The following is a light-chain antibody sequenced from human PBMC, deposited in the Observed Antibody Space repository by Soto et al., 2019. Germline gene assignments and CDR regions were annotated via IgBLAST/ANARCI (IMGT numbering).Light chain of an antibody. CDR2: DAS. V-gene: IGKV1-5*01. Sequence: EMTQSPSSLSASVGDRVTITCRASQSISSYLNWYQQRPGKAPKLLIYDASTLESGVPSRFRGSGSGTEFTLTISRLQPDDFKTYYCQQYKTYSWTFGQGTKV. CDR1: QSISSY. CDR3: QQYKTYSWT. J-gene: IGKJ1*01.